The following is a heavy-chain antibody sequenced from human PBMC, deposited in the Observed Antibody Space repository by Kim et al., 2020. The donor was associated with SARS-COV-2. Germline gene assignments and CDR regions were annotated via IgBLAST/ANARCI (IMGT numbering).Heavy chain of an antibody. CDR3: ARDRWLDEGGWFDP. CDR2: IYYSGST. J-gene: IGHJ5*02. Sequence: SETLSLTCTVSGGSISSYYWSWIRQPPGKGLEWIGYIYYSGSTNYNPSLKSRVTISVDTSKNQFSLKLSSVTAADTAVYYCARDRWLDEGGWFDPWGQGTLVTVSS. CDR1: GGSISSYY. D-gene: IGHD3-22*01. V-gene: IGHV4-59*13.